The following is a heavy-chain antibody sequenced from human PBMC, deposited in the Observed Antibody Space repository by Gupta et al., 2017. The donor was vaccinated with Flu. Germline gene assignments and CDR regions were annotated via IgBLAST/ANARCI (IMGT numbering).Heavy chain of an antibody. CDR1: GFTFNRYG. V-gene: IGHV3-30*18. Sequence: QVQLVESGGGVVQPGRSLRLSCAAYGFTFNRYGMHWVRQTPGKGLEWVAAVSYDGTHQYYVDSVKGRLTISRDNFKDTLYLQMNSLRVDDAAVYYCVKEEVGNSQIDYWGQGTLVTVSS. J-gene: IGHJ4*02. CDR3: VKEEVGNSQIDY. D-gene: IGHD1-26*01. CDR2: VSYDGTHQ.